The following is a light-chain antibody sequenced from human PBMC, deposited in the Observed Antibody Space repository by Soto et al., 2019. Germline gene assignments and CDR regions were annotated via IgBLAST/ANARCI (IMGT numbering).Light chain of an antibody. CDR2: EVN. Sequence: QSALTQPASVSGSPGQSITISCTGTSSDVGGYNSVSWYQQHPGKAPRLLIFEVNRRPSGVSNRFSGSKSGNTASLTISGVHAEDEADYYCKAHTIGSSPMVFGGGTKLTVL. V-gene: IGLV2-14*01. J-gene: IGLJ2*01. CDR3: KAHTIGSSPMV. CDR1: SSDVGGYNS.